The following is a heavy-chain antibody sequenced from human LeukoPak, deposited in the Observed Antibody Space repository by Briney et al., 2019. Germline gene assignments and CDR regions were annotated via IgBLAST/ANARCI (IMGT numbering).Heavy chain of an antibody. D-gene: IGHD5-12*01. CDR3: ARDHSGYDYSGGDY. CDR1: GGSFSGYY. CDR2: INHSGST. Sequence: PSETLSLTCAVYGGSFSGYYWSWIRQPPGKGLEWIGEINHSGSTNYNPSPKSRVTISVDTSKNQFSLKLSSVTAADTAVYYCARDHSGYDYSGGDYWGQGTLVTVSS. J-gene: IGHJ4*02. V-gene: IGHV4-34*01.